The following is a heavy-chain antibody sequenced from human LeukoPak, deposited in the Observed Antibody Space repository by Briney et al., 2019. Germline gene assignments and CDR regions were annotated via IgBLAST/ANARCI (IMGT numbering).Heavy chain of an antibody. CDR2: TYYRTYWYN. D-gene: IGHD7-27*01. CDR1: GDTVSSNSAA. J-gene: IGHJ4*02. CDR3: ARELTGFDY. V-gene: IGHV6-1*01. Sequence: SQTLSLTCAVSGDTVSSNSAAWNWHRQSPSLGLEWLVRTYYRTYWYNEYAISVKSRITFNPDTSKNQFYLQLNSVTPEDTAVYYCARELTGFDYWGQGTLVTVSA.